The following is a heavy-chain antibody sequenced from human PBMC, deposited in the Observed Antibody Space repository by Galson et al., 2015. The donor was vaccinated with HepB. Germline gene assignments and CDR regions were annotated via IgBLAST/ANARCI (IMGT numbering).Heavy chain of an antibody. J-gene: IGHJ3*02. V-gene: IGHV4-31*03. CDR1: GVSISSGAYY. D-gene: IGHD4-11*01. Sequence: LSLTCTVSGVSISSGAYYWSWIRQHPGKGLEWIGYIYYSGSTDYNPSLKSRVTISVDTSKNHFSLKLSSVTAADTAIYYCARLDYSGAFDIWGQGTVVTVSS. CDR3: ARLDYSGAFDI. CDR2: IYYSGST.